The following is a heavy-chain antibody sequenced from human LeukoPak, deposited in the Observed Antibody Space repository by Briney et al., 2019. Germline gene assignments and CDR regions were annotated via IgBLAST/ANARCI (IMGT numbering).Heavy chain of an antibody. CDR3: ARKRIADNWFDP. V-gene: IGHV1-24*01. CDR2: FDPEDGET. CDR1: GYTLTELS. D-gene: IGHD6-13*01. J-gene: IGHJ5*02. Sequence: ASVKVSCKVSGYTLTELSMHWVRQAPGKGLEWMGGFDPEDGETIYAQKFQGRVTMTRNTSISTAYMELSSLRSEDTAVYYCARKRIADNWFDPWGQGTLVTVSS.